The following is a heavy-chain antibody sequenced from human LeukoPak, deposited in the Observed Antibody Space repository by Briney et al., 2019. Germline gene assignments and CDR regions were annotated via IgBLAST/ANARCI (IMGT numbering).Heavy chain of an antibody. CDR1: GGSISSYY. CDR2: IYTSWST. J-gene: IGHJ4*02. CDR3: ARTSAWNGAPSV. D-gene: IGHD1-1*01. Sequence: SETLSLTCTVSGGSISSYYWSWIRQPAGQGLEWIGRIYTSWSTNYNPSLQSRVTISVDKSKNQFSLKLSSVTAADTAVYYCARTSAWNGAPSVWGQGTLATVSS. V-gene: IGHV4-4*07.